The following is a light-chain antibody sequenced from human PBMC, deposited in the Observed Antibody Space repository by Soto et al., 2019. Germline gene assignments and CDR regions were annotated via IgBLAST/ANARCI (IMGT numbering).Light chain of an antibody. CDR2: GAS. V-gene: IGKV3-15*01. J-gene: IGKJ4*01. CDR3: QQYYEWVT. CDR1: QSVSNN. Sequence: EIVMTQSPATLSVSPGERATLSCRASQSVSNNLAWYQQKPGQAPRLLIYGASTRATGIPARFSGSGSGTEFTLIISRLESEDVAVYYCQQYYEWVTFGGGTKVEIK.